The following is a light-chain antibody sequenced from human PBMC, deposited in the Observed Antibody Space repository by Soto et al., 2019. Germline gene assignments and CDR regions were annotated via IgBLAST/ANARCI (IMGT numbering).Light chain of an antibody. CDR2: AAS. V-gene: IGKV1-39*01. J-gene: IGKJ3*01. Sequence: DIQMTQSPSSLSASVGDRVTITCRASQTIIRYLNWYLQKPGRAPNLLIYAASSLQSGVPSRFSGSGSGTEFTLTISSLQPEDFATYYCQQSYSTLFTFGPGTKVEIK. CDR3: QQSYSTLFT. CDR1: QTIIRY.